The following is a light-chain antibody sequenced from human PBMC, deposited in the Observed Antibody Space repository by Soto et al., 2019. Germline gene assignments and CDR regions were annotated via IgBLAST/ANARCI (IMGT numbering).Light chain of an antibody. CDR2: KAS. V-gene: IGKV1-5*03. J-gene: IGKJ4*01. CDR3: RQYVSYPVT. CDR1: QSISNS. Sequence: DIQMTQSPSTLSASVGDRVTITCRASQSISNSLAWYQQKPGKAPNLLIYKASSLETGVPSRFSGSGSGTEFTLTISSLQPDAVATYYCRQYVSYPVTFGGGTKVEMK.